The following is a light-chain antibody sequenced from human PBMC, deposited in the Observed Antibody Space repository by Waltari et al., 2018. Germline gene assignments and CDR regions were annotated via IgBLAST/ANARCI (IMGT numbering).Light chain of an antibody. CDR1: HSHLGTNY. Sequence: QSVLTQPPSASATPGQRVSISFSGTHSHLGTNYLYWYQQLPGTAPKLLIYRNNQRPSRVPDRFSASKYGTSASLAISELRSEDEGIYYCASWDDSHYVFGPGTTVSVL. V-gene: IGLV1-47*01. CDR2: RNN. CDR3: ASWDDSHYV. J-gene: IGLJ1*01.